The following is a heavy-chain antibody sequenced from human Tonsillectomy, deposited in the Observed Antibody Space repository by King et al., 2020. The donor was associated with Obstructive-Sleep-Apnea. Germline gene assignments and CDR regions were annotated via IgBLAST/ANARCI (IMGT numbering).Heavy chain of an antibody. CDR2: ISGFNGNT. CDR3: ARDPTVYDILTGAYYYYYGMDV. D-gene: IGHD3-9*01. J-gene: IGHJ6*02. CDR1: GYTFTSYG. V-gene: IGHV1-18*01. Sequence: QLVQSGAEVKKPGASVKVSCKASGYTFTSYGITWVRQAPGQGLEWMGWISGFNGNTNYAQKFQGRVTMTTDTSTSTAHMELRSLRSDDTAVYYCARDPTVYDILTGAYYYYYGMDVWGQGTTVTVSS.